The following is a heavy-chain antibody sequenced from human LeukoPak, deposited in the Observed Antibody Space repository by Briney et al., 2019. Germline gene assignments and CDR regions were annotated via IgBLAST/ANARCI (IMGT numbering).Heavy chain of an antibody. J-gene: IGHJ6*03. CDR1: GGSISSHY. CDR2: IYYSGST. D-gene: IGHD3-22*01. V-gene: IGHV4-59*11. Sequence: SQTLSLTRTVSGGSISSHYWSWIRQPPGKGLEWIGYIYYSGSTNFHPSLKTRVPISVETSKKQFSLKLSSVTAADTAVYYCARGYYYDSSGYYYYYYYYMDVWGKGTTVTGSS. CDR3: ARGYYYDSSGYYYYYYYYMDV.